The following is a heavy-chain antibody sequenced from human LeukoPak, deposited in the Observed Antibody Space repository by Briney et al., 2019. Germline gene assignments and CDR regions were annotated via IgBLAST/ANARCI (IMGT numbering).Heavy chain of an antibody. D-gene: IGHD2-15*01. CDR2: INPSGGST. V-gene: IGHV1-46*01. Sequence: ASVKVSCKASGYTFTSYYMHWVRQAPGQGLEWMGIINPSGGSTSYAQKFQGRVTITADKSTSTAYMELSSLRSEDTAVYYCAREEGGSYAGYNWFDPWGQGTLVTVSS. CDR1: GYTFTSYY. CDR3: AREEGGSYAGYNWFDP. J-gene: IGHJ5*02.